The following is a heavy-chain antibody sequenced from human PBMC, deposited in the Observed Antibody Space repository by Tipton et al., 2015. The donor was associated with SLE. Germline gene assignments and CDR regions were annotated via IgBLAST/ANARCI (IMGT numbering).Heavy chain of an antibody. CDR1: GFAFSNSA. CDR3: VATRIAETGTVYYGMGV. J-gene: IGHJ6*02. D-gene: IGHD6-19*01. V-gene: IGHV1-58*01. Sequence: QSGAEVKKPGTSVKVSCTASGFAFSNSAVQWVRQARGERLEWMGWIVVGSDNTNYAQKFQERVSITRDMSTSTAYMELSSLRSEDTAVYYCVATRIAETGTVYYGMGVWGQGTTGTVSS. CDR2: IVVGSDNT.